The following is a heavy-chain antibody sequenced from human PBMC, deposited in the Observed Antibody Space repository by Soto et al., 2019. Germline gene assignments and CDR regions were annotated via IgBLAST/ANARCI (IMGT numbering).Heavy chain of an antibody. CDR2: IIPILGIA. D-gene: IGHD2-21*01. CDR1: GGTFSSYA. J-gene: IGHJ1*01. V-gene: IGHV1-69*04. Sequence: ASVKVSCKASGGTFSSYAISWVRQAPGQGLEWMGRIIPILGIANYAQKFQGRVTITADKSTSTAYMELSSLRSEDTAVYYWARDVFVVEARSAEYFQHWGQGTLVTVSS. CDR3: ARDVFVVEARSAEYFQH.